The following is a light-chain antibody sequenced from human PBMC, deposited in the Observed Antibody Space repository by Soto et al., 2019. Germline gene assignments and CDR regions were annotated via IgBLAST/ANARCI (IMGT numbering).Light chain of an antibody. J-gene: IGLJ2*01. CDR2: EVN. CDR3: SSYAGSDSLV. CDR1: SSDVGGYNY. V-gene: IGLV2-8*01. Sequence: QSALTQPPSASGSPGQSVTISCTGTSSDVGGYNYVSWYQQHPGKAPKLMIYEVNKRPSGVPDRFSGSKSGNTASLTVSGLQAEDEADYYRSSYAGSDSLVFGGGTKLTVL.